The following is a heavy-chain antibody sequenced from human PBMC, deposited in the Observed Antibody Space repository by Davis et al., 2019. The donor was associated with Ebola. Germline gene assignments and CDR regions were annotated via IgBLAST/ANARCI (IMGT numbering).Heavy chain of an antibody. V-gene: IGHV1-2*02. CDR2: INPNSGGT. CDR3: ARALIVVVPAAPGYYMDV. D-gene: IGHD2-2*01. Sequence: ASVKVSCKASGYTFTGYYMHWVRQAPGQGLEWMGWINPNSGGTNYAQKLQGRVTMTTDTSTSTAYMELRSLRSDDTAVYYCARALIVVVPAAPGYYMDVWGKGTTVTVSS. J-gene: IGHJ6*03. CDR1: GYTFTGYY.